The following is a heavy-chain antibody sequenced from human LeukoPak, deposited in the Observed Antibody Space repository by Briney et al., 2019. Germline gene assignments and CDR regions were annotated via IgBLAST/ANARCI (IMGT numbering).Heavy chain of an antibody. CDR2: INSDGSST. D-gene: IGHD3-16*01. V-gene: IGHV3-74*01. Sequence: PGGSLRLSCAASGFTFSSYWMHWVRHAPGKGLVWVSRINSDGSSTSYADSVKGRFTISRDNAKNTLYLQMNSLRAEDTAVYYCASRGRGFLAFDIWGQGTMVTVSS. J-gene: IGHJ3*02. CDR1: GFTFSSYW. CDR3: ASRGRGFLAFDI.